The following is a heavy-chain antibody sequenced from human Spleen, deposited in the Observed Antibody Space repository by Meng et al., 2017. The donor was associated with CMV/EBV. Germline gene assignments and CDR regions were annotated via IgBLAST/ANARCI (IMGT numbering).Heavy chain of an antibody. Sequence: ASVKVSCKASGFTFTGYYIHWVRQAPGQGLEWMGWIDPKSGDPLYAQKFQGRVTMTRDTSINTAYLELSRLRSDDTATYYCARFDYGVYGGDWWGQGTLVTVSS. CDR3: ARFDYGVYGGDW. V-gene: IGHV1-2*02. J-gene: IGHJ4*02. D-gene: IGHD4-17*01. CDR1: GFTFTGYY. CDR2: IDPKSGDP.